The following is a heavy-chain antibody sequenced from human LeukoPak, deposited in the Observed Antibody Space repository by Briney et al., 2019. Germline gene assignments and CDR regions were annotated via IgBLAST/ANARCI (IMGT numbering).Heavy chain of an antibody. J-gene: IGHJ4*02. D-gene: IGHD3-10*01. V-gene: IGHV4-39*06. CDR2: IYYSGST. CDR3: ARGPLLVRALYYFDY. Sequence: SETLSVTCTVSGGSISSSSYYWGWIRQPPGKGLEWIGSIYYSGSTYYNPSLKSRVTISVDTTNNQFPLKPSSVTAADTDVYYCARGPLLVRALYYFDYWGQGTLVTVSS. CDR1: GGSISSSSYY.